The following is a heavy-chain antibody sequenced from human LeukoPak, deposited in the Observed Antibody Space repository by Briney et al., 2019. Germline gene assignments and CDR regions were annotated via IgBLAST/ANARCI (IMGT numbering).Heavy chain of an antibody. J-gene: IGHJ4*02. CDR2: IYYSGST. CDR3: ARIGITGTKGFDY. CDR1: GGSISSGGYY. V-gene: IGHV4-39*01. Sequence: SETLSLTCTVSGGSISSGGYYWGWIRQPPGKGLEWIGSIYYSGSTYYNPSLKSRVTISVDTSKNQFSLKLSSVTAADTAVYYCARIGITGTKGFDYWGQGTLVTVSS. D-gene: IGHD1-20*01.